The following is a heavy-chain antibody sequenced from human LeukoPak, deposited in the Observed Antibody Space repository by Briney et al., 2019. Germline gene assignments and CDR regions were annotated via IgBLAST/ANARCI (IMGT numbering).Heavy chain of an antibody. CDR3: TTRYCSSTNCYYAFDK. D-gene: IGHD2-2*01. CDR1: GFTFSSYA. CDR2: ISGSGGGT. V-gene: IGHV3-23*01. J-gene: IGHJ3*02. Sequence: PGGSLRLSCAASGFTFSSYAMSWVRQAPEKGLEWVATISGSGGGTYYADSVRGRFTISRDDSENTLYLQMNSLRAEDTAVYYCTTRYCSSTNCYYAFDKWGQGTMVTVSS.